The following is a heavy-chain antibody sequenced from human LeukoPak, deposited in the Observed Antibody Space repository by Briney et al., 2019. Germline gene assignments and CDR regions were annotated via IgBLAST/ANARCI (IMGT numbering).Heavy chain of an antibody. Sequence: GGSLRLSCAASGFTFSSYSMNWVRQAPGKGLEWVSSISSSSSYIYYADSVKGRFTISRDNAKNSLYLQMNSLRAEDTAVYYCARGITMPYGAFDIWGQGTMVTVSS. CDR3: ARGITMPYGAFDI. V-gene: IGHV3-21*01. CDR2: ISSSSSYI. D-gene: IGHD3-10*01. CDR1: GFTFSSYS. J-gene: IGHJ3*02.